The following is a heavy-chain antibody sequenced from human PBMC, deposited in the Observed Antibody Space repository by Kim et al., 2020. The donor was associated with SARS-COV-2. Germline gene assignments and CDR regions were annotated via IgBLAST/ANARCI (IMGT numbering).Heavy chain of an antibody. V-gene: IGHV1-69*01. CDR3: ASHNWNQYYFDY. Sequence: NYAQKFQGRVTITADESTSTAYMELSSLRSEDTAVYYCASHNWNQYYFDYWGQGTLVTVS. D-gene: IGHD1-1*01. J-gene: IGHJ4*02.